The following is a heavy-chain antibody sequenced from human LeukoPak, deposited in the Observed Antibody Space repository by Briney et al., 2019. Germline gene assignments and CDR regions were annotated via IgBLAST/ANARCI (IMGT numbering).Heavy chain of an antibody. V-gene: IGHV3-23*01. CDR3: TKDQTPYDSSGYYDY. Sequence: GGSLRLSCAASGFTFSTYAMSWVRQAPGKGLEWVTAISSSGDSTYYADSVKGRLTISRDNSKNTLYLQMNSLRAEDTAVYYCTKDQTPYDSSGYYDYWGQGTLVTVSS. J-gene: IGHJ4*02. D-gene: IGHD3-22*01. CDR1: GFTFSTYA. CDR2: ISSSGDST.